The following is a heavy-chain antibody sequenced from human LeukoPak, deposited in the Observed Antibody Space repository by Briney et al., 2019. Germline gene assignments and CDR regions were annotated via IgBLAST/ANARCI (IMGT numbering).Heavy chain of an antibody. Sequence: PGGSLRLSCAASGFTFSSYAMSWVRQAPGKGLEWVSAISGSGGSTYYADSVKGRFTISRDNSKNTLYLQMNSLRAEDTAVYYCAKEGYCSGGSCYSGGMDVWSERTTVTVSS. V-gene: IGHV3-23*01. D-gene: IGHD2-15*01. J-gene: IGHJ6*04. CDR3: AKEGYCSGGSCYSGGMDV. CDR1: GFTFSSYA. CDR2: ISGSGGST.